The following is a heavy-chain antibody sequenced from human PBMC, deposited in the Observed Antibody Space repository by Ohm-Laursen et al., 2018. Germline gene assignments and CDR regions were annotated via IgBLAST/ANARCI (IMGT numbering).Heavy chain of an antibody. CDR3: AKDSSGRGYYYYGMDV. D-gene: IGHD6-19*01. CDR1: GFTFSDYY. Sequence: SLRLSCTATGFTFSDYYMSWIRQAPGKGLEWVSYISSSGSTIYYADSVKGRFTISRDNAKNSLYLQMNSLRAEDTAVYYCAKDSSGRGYYYYGMDVWGQGTTVTVSS. CDR2: ISSSGSTI. V-gene: IGHV3-11*01. J-gene: IGHJ6*02.